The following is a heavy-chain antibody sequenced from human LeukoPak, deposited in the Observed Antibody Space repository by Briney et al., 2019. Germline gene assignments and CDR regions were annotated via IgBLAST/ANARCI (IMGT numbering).Heavy chain of an antibody. Sequence: SDTLSLTCAVYGGSFSGDFWRWIRQSPGKGLEWIGEINHGGSTTYNPSLQSRVTMSVDTSTNQISLKMTSVTAADTAIYYCARHTWQLLPFDDWGQGTQVTISS. CDR3: ARHTWQLLPFDD. J-gene: IGHJ4*02. CDR1: GGSFSGDF. D-gene: IGHD2-15*01. V-gene: IGHV4-34*01. CDR2: INHGGST.